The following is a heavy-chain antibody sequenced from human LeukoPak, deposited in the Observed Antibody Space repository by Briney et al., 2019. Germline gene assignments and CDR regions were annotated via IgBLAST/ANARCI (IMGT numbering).Heavy chain of an antibody. CDR2: INYSGST. CDR3: AREGRGGHNFDS. CDR1: DESFSGYY. J-gene: IGHJ4*02. Sequence: SETLSLTCAVSDESFSGYYWNWIRQPPGRRLEWIGEINYSGSTQYHPSLKSRVTMSVDKSKKQVSLKLSSVTVADTAVYYCAREGRGGHNFDSWGQGTVAIVSS. D-gene: IGHD2-15*01. V-gene: IGHV4-34*01.